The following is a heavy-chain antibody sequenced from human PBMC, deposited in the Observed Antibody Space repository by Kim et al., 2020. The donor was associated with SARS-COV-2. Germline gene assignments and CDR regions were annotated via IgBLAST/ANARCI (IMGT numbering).Heavy chain of an antibody. CDR1: GFIFSDHY. Sequence: GGSLRLSCAASGFIFSDHYMDWVRQSPGKGLEWVGRTRNRANSYTTEYAASVRGRFIISRDESENSLHLQMNSLKTEDTAVYCCARVRTSGSYHFDYWGQGTLVTVSS. D-gene: IGHD1-26*01. CDR2: TRNRANSYTT. J-gene: IGHJ4*02. V-gene: IGHV3-72*01. CDR3: ARVRTSGSYHFDY.